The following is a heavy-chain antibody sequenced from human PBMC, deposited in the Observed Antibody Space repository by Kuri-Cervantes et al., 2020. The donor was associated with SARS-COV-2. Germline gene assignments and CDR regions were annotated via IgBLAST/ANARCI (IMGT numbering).Heavy chain of an antibody. CDR2: INPNSGST. V-gene: IGHV1-2*02. D-gene: IGHD4-17*01. CDR1: GYTFTGYY. CDR3: ARVSAYGDYVTVDY. Sequence: ASVKVSCKASGYTFTGYYMHWVRQAPGQGLEWMGWINPNSGSTNYAQKFQGRVTMTRDTSISTAYMELSRLRSDDTAVYYCARVSAYGDYVTVDYWGQGTLVTVSS. J-gene: IGHJ4*02.